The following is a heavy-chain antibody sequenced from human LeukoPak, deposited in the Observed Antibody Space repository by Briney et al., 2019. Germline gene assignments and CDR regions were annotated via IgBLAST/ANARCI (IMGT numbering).Heavy chain of an antibody. V-gene: IGHV3-7*03. Sequence: GGSLRLSCAASGFTFSSYWMSWVRQAPGKGLEWVANIKQDGSEKHYVDSVKGRFTISRDNAKNSLYLQMNSLRAEDTALYYCARAPQLAYFDYWGQGTLVTVSS. CDR2: IKQDGSEK. CDR1: GFTFSSYW. CDR3: ARAPQLAYFDY. J-gene: IGHJ4*02.